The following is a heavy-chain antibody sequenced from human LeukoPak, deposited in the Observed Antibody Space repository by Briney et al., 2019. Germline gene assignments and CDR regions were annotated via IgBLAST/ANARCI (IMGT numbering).Heavy chain of an antibody. D-gene: IGHD6-19*01. Sequence: GASVKVSCKASGYTFTSYDINRVRQATGQGLEWMGWMNPNSGNTGYAQKFQGRVTMTRNTSISTAYMELSSLRSEDTAVYYCARRTSSGWYYYYYGMDVWGQGTTVTVSS. CDR3: ARRTSSGWYYYYYGMDV. CDR1: GYTFTSYD. J-gene: IGHJ6*02. CDR2: MNPNSGNT. V-gene: IGHV1-8*01.